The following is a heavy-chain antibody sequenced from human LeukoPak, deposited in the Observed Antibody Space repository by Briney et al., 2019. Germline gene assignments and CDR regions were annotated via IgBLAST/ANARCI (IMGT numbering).Heavy chain of an antibody. V-gene: IGHV4-34*01. Sequence: SETLSLTCAVYGGSFNGYYWSWIRQPPGKGLEWIGEINHSGSTNYNPSLKSRVTISVDTSKNQFSLKLSSVTAADTAVYYCARGTRFLEWFKLDYWGQGTLVTVSS. D-gene: IGHD3-3*01. CDR3: ARGTRFLEWFKLDY. CDR2: INHSGST. J-gene: IGHJ4*02. CDR1: GGSFNGYY.